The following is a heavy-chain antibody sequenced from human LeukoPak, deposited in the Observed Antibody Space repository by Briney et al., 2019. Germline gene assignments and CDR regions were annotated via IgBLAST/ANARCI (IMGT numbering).Heavy chain of an antibody. CDR1: GFSFGSHA. Sequence: GGSLRLSCATSGFSFGSHAMSWVRQAPGKGLEWVSSISAGGGGTSYADSVKGRFTISRDNAKNSLYLQMNSLRDEDTAVYYCARVGYAFDIWGQGTMVTVSS. CDR3: ARVGYAFDI. V-gene: IGHV3-23*01. J-gene: IGHJ3*02. CDR2: ISAGGGGT.